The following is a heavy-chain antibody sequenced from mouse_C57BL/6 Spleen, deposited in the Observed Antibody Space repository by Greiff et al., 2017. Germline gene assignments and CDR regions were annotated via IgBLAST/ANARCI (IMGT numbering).Heavy chain of an antibody. Sequence: VQLQQPGAELVRPGSSVKLSCKASGYPFTSYWLDWVKQRPGQGLEWIGNISPSDSETHYNQKFKDKATLTVDKSSSTAYMQLSSLTSEDSAVYYCARGGGPWYFDVWGTGTTVTVSS. CDR1: GYPFTSYW. J-gene: IGHJ1*03. CDR2: ISPSDSET. CDR3: ARGGGPWYFDV. V-gene: IGHV1-61*01.